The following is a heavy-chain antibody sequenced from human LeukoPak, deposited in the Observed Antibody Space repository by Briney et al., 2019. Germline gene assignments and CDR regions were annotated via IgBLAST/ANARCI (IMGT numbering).Heavy chain of an antibody. CDR1: GYTFTGYY. V-gene: IGHV1-2*02. CDR3: ATTGDYYGSGSYYNVDY. D-gene: IGHD3-10*01. CDR2: INPNSGGT. J-gene: IGHJ4*02. Sequence: GASVKVSCKASGYTFTGYYMHWVRQAPGQGLEWMGWINPNSGGTNYAQKFQGRVTMTRDTSISTAYMELSSLRSEDTAVYYCATTGDYYGSGSYYNVDYWGQGTLVTVSS.